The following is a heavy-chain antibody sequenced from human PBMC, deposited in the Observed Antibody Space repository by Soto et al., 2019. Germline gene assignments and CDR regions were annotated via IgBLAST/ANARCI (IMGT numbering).Heavy chain of an antibody. Sequence: QVQLVQSGAEVKKPGASVKVSFKASGYNFTSYAITWVRKAPRQGLGWMGWISAYNGNTNYTKQLQGRVTMTTGTSTSTAYMELRSLRSDDTAVYYCARGEAYGDGYWGQGTLVTVSS. D-gene: IGHD4-17*01. CDR2: ISAYNGNT. CDR1: GYNFTSYA. V-gene: IGHV1-18*01. CDR3: ARGEAYGDGY. J-gene: IGHJ4*02.